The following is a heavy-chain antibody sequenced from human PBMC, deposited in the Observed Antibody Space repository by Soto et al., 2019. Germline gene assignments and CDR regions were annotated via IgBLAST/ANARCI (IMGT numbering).Heavy chain of an antibody. CDR2: ISSSGSFM. V-gene: IGHV3-21*01. CDR3: VRDPPTGTTLDWVDS. Sequence: EVQLVESGGGLVKPGGSLRLSCAASGFSFSSDSMGWVRQAPGKGMEWVSSISSSGSFMNYADSVKGPFTISRDNAKNSLYLQMSSLKDEDTAVYYCVRDPPTGTTLDWVDSWGQGTLVTVSS. D-gene: IGHD1-7*01. CDR1: GFSFSSDS. J-gene: IGHJ5*01.